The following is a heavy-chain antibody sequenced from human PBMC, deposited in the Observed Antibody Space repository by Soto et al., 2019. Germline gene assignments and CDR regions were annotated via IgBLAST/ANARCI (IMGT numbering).Heavy chain of an antibody. CDR1: GSTFTSYA. CDR2: INAGNGNT. V-gene: IGHV1-3*01. J-gene: IGHJ4*02. CDR3: ARDRPTTVTTPKYFDY. Sequence: ASVKVSCKASGSTFTSYAMHWVRQAPGQRLEWMGWINAGNGNTKYSQKFQGRVTITRDTSASTAYMELSSLRSEDTAVYYCARDRPTTVTTPKYFDYWGQGTLVTVYS. D-gene: IGHD4-17*01.